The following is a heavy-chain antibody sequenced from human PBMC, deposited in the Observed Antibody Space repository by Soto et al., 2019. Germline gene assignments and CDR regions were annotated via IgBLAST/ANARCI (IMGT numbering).Heavy chain of an antibody. Sequence: SETLSLTCTVSGGSISSGGYYWSWIRQHPGKGLEWIGYIYYSGSTNYNPSLKSRVTISVDTSKNQFSLKLSSVTAAVTAVYYCARRYGGNFDYWGQGTLVTVSS. D-gene: IGHD3-16*01. V-gene: IGHV4-61*08. CDR2: IYYSGST. J-gene: IGHJ4*02. CDR1: GGSISSGGYY. CDR3: ARRYGGNFDY.